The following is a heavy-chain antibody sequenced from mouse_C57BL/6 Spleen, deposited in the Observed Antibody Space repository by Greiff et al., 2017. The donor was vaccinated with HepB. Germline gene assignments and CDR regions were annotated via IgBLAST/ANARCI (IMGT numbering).Heavy chain of an antibody. CDR3: ARSIYYYAMDY. J-gene: IGHJ4*01. Sequence: EVQWVESGGGLVQPGGSLSLSCAASGFTFTDYYMSWVRQPPGKALEWLGFIRNKANGYTTEYSASVKGRFTISRDNSQSILYLQMNALRAEDSATYYCARSIYYYAMDYWGQGTSVTVSS. CDR2: IRNKANGYTT. V-gene: IGHV7-3*01. CDR1: GFTFTDYY.